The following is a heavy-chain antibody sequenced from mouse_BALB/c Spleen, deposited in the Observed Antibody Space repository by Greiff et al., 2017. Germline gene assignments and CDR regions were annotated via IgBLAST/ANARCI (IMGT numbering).Heavy chain of an antibody. D-gene: IGHD2-1*01. CDR3: TRSSYGNYDAMDY. V-gene: IGHV1S81*02. CDR2: INPSNGGT. CDR1: GYTFTSYY. Sequence: VKLQQSGAELVKPGASVKLSCKASGYTFTSYYMYWVKQRPGQGLEWIGEINPSNGGTNFNEKFKSKATLTVDKSSSTAYMQLSSLTSEDSAVYYCTRSSYGNYDAMDYWGQGTSVTVSS. J-gene: IGHJ4*01.